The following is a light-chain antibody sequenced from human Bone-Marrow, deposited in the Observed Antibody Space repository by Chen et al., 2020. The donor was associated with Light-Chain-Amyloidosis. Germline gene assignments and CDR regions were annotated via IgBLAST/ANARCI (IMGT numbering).Light chain of an antibody. CDR1: QDVSSW. Sequence: DIQMTQSPSSVSASVRDRVAITCRASQDVSSWLAWYQQRPGKAPKLLISTASSLQSGVPSRFSGSGSGTDFTLTISSLQPEDFATYYCQQTNTFPLSFGRGTRVEIK. CDR3: QQTNTFPLS. V-gene: IGKV1-12*01. J-gene: IGKJ4*01. CDR2: TAS.